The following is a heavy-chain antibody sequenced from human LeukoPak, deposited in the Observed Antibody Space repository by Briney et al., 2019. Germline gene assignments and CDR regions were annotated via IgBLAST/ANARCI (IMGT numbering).Heavy chain of an antibody. CDR1: GFTVSSNY. D-gene: IGHD3-22*01. CDR2: IYSGGST. V-gene: IGHV3-53*01. Sequence: GGSLRLSCAASGFTVSSNYMSWVRQAPGKGLEWVSVIYSGGSTYYADSVKGGFTISRDNSKNTLYLQMNSLRAEDTAVYYCARGPRKVYYDSSGYYGTSGAFDIWGQGTMVTVSS. J-gene: IGHJ3*02. CDR3: ARGPRKVYYDSSGYYGTSGAFDI.